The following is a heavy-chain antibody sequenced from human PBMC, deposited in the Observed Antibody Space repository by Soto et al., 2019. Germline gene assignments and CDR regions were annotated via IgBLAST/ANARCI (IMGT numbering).Heavy chain of an antibody. Sequence: SETLSLTCTVSGGSISSSSYYWGWIRQPPGKGLEWIGSIYYSGSTYYNPSLKSRVTISVDTSKNQFSLKLSSVTAADTAVYYCARDYGGDFWSGYPMDVWGKGTTVTVSS. V-gene: IGHV4-39*02. CDR2: IYYSGST. J-gene: IGHJ6*03. D-gene: IGHD3-3*01. CDR3: ARDYGGDFWSGYPMDV. CDR1: GGSISSSSYY.